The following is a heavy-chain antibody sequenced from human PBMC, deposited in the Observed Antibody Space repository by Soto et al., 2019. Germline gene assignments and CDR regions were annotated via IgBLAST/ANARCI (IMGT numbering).Heavy chain of an antibody. CDR2: ISWNSGSI. V-gene: IGHV3-9*01. Sequence: GGSLRLSCAASGFTFDDYAMHWVRQAPGKGLEWVSGISWNSGSIGYADSVKGRFTISRDNAKNSLYLQMNSLRAEDTALYYCAKDIRAGYSQYYFDDSGQGTLVTVSS. CDR1: GFTFDDYA. J-gene: IGHJ4*02. D-gene: IGHD3-9*01. CDR3: AKDIRAGYSQYYFDD.